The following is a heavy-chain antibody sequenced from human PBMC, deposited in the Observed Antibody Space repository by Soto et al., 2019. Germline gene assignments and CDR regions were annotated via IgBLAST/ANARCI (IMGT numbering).Heavy chain of an antibody. D-gene: IGHD1-7*01. Sequence: QITLKESGPTLVRPTQTLTLTCSFSGFSLNTNGMGVGWIRQPPGKALEWLAFIYWDEDKRYSPSLKTRLTVTTDTSKNEVVLTLTNLDPLETGTYYWAGWNYESGLDVWGQGTTVTVSS. J-gene: IGHJ6*02. CDR2: IYWDEDK. CDR3: AGWNYESGLDV. CDR1: GFSLNTNGMG. V-gene: IGHV2-5*02.